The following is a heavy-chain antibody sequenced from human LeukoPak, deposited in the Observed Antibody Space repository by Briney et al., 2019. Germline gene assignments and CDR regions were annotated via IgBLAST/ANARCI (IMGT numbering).Heavy chain of an antibody. V-gene: IGHV3-30*04. CDR1: GFTLNSYA. CDR2: ISYDGSNK. J-gene: IGHJ4*02. Sequence: GGSLRLSCAASGFTLNSYAIHWVRQAPGKGLEWVAVISYDGSNKYYADSVKGRFTISRDNSKNTLYLQMNSLRPEDTALYHCARDTKAQQWLVTLDYWGQGTLVTVSS. CDR3: ARDTKAQQWLVTLDY. D-gene: IGHD6-19*01.